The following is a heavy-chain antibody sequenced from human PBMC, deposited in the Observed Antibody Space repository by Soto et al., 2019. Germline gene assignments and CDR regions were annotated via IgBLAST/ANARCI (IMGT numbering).Heavy chain of an antibody. CDR2: INPSGRST. CDR1: GYTFTSYY. CDR3: ARGPLTYYDFWSGYPAIDY. D-gene: IGHD3-3*01. Sequence: ASVKVSCKASGYTFTSYYMHWVRQAPGQGLEWMGIINPSGRSTSYAQKFQGRVTMTRDTSTSTVYMELSSLRSEDTAVYYCARGPLTYYDFWSGYPAIDYWGQGTLVTVSS. J-gene: IGHJ4*02. V-gene: IGHV1-46*01.